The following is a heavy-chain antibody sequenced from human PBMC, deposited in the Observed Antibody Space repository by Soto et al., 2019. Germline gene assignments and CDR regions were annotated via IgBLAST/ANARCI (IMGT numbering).Heavy chain of an antibody. V-gene: IGHV1-8*01. CDR2: MSPNSGNT. Sequence: AASVKVSCKASGYTFTSYDINWVRQATGQGLEWMGWMSPNSGNTGYAQKFQGRVTMTRNTSISTAYMELSSLRSEDTAVYYCARGARTMVRGVITTPDYWGQGTLVTVSS. D-gene: IGHD3-10*01. CDR1: GYTFTSYD. CDR3: ARGARTMVRGVITTPDY. J-gene: IGHJ4*02.